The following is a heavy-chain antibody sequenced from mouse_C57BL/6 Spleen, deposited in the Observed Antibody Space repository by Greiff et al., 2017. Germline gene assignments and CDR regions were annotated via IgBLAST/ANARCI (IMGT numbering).Heavy chain of an antibody. Sequence: EVQLQQSGAELVRPGASVKLSCTASGFNIKDDYMHWVKQRPQQGLEWIGWIDPENGDTEYASKFQGKATITADTSSNTASLQLRSLTSADPAVYYCTTIQVRGYWGQGTTLTVSA. V-gene: IGHV14-4*01. CDR1: GFNIKDDY. J-gene: IGHJ2*01. CDR3: TTIQVRGY. CDR2: IDPENGDT.